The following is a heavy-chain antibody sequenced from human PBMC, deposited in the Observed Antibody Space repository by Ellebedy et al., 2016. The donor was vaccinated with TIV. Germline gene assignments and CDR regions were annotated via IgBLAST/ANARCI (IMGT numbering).Heavy chain of an antibody. V-gene: IGHV1-69*06. J-gene: IGHJ4*02. D-gene: IGHD6-13*01. CDR3: ARGTYSSSWYGMDF. CDR1: GGTFSSYS. CDR2: IIPFFGTP. Sequence: AASVKVSCKASGGTFSSYSMIWVRQAPGQGLEWMGGIIPFFGTPDYAQSFQGRVTITAYTSTSTAYMALSSLRSEDTAVYYCARGTYSSSWYGMDFWGQGTPVTVSS.